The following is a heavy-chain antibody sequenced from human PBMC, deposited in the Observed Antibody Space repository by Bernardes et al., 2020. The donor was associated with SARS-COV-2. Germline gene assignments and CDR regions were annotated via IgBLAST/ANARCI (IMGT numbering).Heavy chain of an antibody. J-gene: IGHJ3*02. V-gene: IGHV3-23*01. CDR2: IRGNGDTT. D-gene: IGHD2-8*01. CDR1: GFTFSSSA. Sequence: GEPLCLSCAASGFTFSSSAMSWVRQAPGTGLEWVSAIRGNGDTTYYADSVKGRFTISRDNSENTLYLQMNSLRVEDTAVYYCAKEWDTVPGNAFDIWGHGTLVTVSS. CDR3: AKEWDTVPGNAFDI.